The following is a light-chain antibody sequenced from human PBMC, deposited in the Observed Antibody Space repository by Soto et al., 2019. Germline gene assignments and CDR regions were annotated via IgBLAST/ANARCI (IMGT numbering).Light chain of an antibody. CDR3: CSYAGSYTLGA. CDR2: DVT. J-gene: IGLJ2*01. Sequence: QSVLTQPRSVSGSPGQSVTISCTGTSSDVGGYNYVSWYQQHPGKAPKLMIYDVTERPSGVPDRFSGSKSGNTASLTISGLRAEDEADYYGCSYAGSYTLGAFGGGTQLTVL. V-gene: IGLV2-11*01. CDR1: SSDVGGYNY.